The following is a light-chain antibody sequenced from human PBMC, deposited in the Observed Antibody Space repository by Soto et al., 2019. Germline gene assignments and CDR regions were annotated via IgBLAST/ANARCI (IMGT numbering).Light chain of an antibody. J-gene: IGLJ1*01. Sequence: SVLPQPASVSGSPGQSITISCTGTSSDGGGYNYVSWYQHHPGKAPKLLIYDVSNRPSGISNRFSGSKSDNTASLTISGLQPEDEADYYCSSYTTSNTRQIVFGTGTKVTVL. CDR3: SSYTTSNTRQIV. V-gene: IGLV2-14*03. CDR2: DVS. CDR1: SSDGGGYNY.